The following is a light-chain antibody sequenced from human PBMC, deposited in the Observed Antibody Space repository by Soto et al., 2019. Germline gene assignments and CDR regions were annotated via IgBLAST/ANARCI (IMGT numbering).Light chain of an antibody. V-gene: IGKV1-27*01. CDR1: QGNSNY. CDR2: AAS. Sequence: DIQMTQSPSSLSASVGDRVTITCRASQGNSNYLAWYQQKPGKVPKLLIYAASTLQSGVPSRFSGSGSGTDFTLTISSLQPEDVATYYCQKYNSAPLAFGQGTKLEIK. J-gene: IGKJ2*01. CDR3: QKYNSAPLA.